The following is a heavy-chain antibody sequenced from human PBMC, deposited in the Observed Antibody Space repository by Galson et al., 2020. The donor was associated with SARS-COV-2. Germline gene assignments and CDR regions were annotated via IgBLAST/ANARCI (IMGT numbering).Heavy chain of an antibody. CDR1: GYTFTSYY. CDR3: ARDLADYYDILTGWNAFYYYGMDV. V-gene: IGHV1-46*01. Sequence: GESLKISCKASGYTFTSYYMHWVRQAPGQGLEWMGIINPSGGSTSYAQKFQGRVTMTRATSTSTVYMELSSLRSEDTAVYYCARDLADYYDILTGWNAFYYYGMDVWGQGTTVTVSS. D-gene: IGHD3-9*01. J-gene: IGHJ6*02. CDR2: INPSGGST.